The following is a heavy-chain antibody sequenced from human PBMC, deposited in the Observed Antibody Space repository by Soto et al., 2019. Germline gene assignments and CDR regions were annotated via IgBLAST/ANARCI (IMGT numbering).Heavy chain of an antibody. D-gene: IGHD2-2*01. J-gene: IGHJ6*02. V-gene: IGHV3-21*01. Sequence: GGSLRLSCAASGFSLDTYSMNWVRRAPGKGLEWVSYISSSSNYIYYADSVKGRFTISRDNAKNSLYLEMNSLRAEDAAVYYCASGTYCSSASCPNYYYAMDVWGQGTTVTVSS. CDR3: ASGTYCSSASCPNYYYAMDV. CDR1: GFSLDTYS. CDR2: ISSSSNYI.